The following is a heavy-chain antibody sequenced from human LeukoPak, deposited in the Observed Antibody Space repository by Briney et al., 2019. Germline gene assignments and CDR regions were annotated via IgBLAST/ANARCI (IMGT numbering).Heavy chain of an antibody. CDR3: ARDLGIEMATIFDY. Sequence: ASVKVSFTGSGSTFTSCSNSWVWLGPGPGLGWMGWISAYNGNTNYSQKLQVRVTMTTDTSTSTAYMELRSLRSDDPAVYYCARDLGIEMATIFDYWGQGTLVTVSS. V-gene: IGHV1-18*01. CDR2: ISAYNGNT. J-gene: IGHJ4*02. D-gene: IGHD5-24*01. CDR1: GSTFTSCS.